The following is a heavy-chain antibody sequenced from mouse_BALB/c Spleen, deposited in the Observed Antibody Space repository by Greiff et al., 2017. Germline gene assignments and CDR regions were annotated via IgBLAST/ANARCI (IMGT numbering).Heavy chain of an antibody. D-gene: IGHD2-3*01. J-gene: IGHJ2*01. CDR2: IAPGSGST. CDR3: ARWGWFLYYFDY. CDR1: GYTFTSYW. V-gene: IGHV1-56*01. Sequence: VQLQQSGAELARPGASVKLSCKASGYTFTSYWMQWVKQRPGQGLEWIGRIAPGSGSTYYNEMFKGKATLTVDTSSSTAYIQLSSLSSEDSAVYFCARWGWFLYYFDYWGQGTTLTVSS.